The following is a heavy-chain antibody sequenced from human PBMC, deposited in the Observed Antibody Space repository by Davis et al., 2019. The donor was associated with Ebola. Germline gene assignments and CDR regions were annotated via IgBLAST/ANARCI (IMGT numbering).Heavy chain of an antibody. Sequence: PGGSLRLSCLASGFTFSRYGMHWVRQAPGKGLDYFSIFNTNGPTTYYADSVKGRFTISRDNSKNTLYLQMNSLRAEDTAVYYCAKGDGDFDYWGQGTLVTVSS. D-gene: IGHD4-17*01. CDR3: AKGDGDFDY. CDR1: GFTFSRYG. J-gene: IGHJ4*02. V-gene: IGHV3-64*04. CDR2: FNTNGPTT.